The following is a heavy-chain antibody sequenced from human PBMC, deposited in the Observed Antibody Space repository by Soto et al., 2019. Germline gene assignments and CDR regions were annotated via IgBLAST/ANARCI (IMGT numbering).Heavy chain of an antibody. Sequence: PGGSLRLSCAASGFTFSDYYMSWIRQAPGKGLEWVSYISSSGSTIYYADSVKGRFTISRDNAKNSLYLQMNSLRAEDTAVYYCARGEYYYYYYYMDVWGKGTTVTVSS. CDR1: GFTFSDYY. V-gene: IGHV3-11*01. J-gene: IGHJ6*03. CDR3: ARGEYYYYYYYMDV. CDR2: ISSSGSTI.